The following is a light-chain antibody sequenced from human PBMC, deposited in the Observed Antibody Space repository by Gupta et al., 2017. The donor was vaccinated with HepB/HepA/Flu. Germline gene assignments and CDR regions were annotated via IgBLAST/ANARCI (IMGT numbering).Light chain of an antibody. V-gene: IGKV3-11*01. CDR3: QQRAKWPLT. Sequence: DIVLTQSLATLSLSPGERAALSCRASERINIYIGWYQQKPGQAPRLLIDDASNRATGIPARFSGSGSGTDFTLTISSLEPEDVAVYYCQQRAKWPLTFGQGTRLDIK. CDR1: ERINIY. CDR2: DAS. J-gene: IGKJ5*01.